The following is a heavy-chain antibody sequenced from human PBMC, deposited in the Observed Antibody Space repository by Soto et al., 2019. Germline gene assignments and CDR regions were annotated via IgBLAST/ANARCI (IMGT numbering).Heavy chain of an antibody. CDR1: GYSFTNYG. V-gene: IGHV1-18*01. J-gene: IGHJ6*03. Sequence: QDPLVQSGAEVKKPGASVTVSCKASGYSFTNYGITWVRQAPGQGLEWMGWISGFNGNTHYAQKLQGRVTMTTAASTSTAYMELRSLRSDDTAVYYCARDRGVAPPVAGNTHYYYYMDVWGKGTTVTVSS. D-gene: IGHD6-19*01. CDR2: ISGFNGNT. CDR3: ARDRGVAPPVAGNTHYYYYMDV.